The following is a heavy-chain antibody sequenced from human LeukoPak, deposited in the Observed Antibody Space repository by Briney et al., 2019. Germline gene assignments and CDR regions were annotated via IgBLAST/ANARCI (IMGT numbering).Heavy chain of an antibody. J-gene: IGHJ4*02. Sequence: PSETLSLTCTVSGGSTSSYYWSWIRQPPGKGLEWIGYIYYSGSTNYNPSLKSRVTISVDTSKNQFSLKLSSVTAADTAVYYCARDKGLGAPDYFDYWGQGTLVTVSS. D-gene: IGHD3-16*01. V-gene: IGHV4-59*01. CDR2: IYYSGST. CDR1: GGSTSSYY. CDR3: ARDKGLGAPDYFDY.